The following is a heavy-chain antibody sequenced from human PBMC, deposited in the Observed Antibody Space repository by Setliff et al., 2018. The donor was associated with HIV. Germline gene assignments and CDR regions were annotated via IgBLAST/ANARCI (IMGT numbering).Heavy chain of an antibody. D-gene: IGHD6-25*01. CDR1: GGSISSYY. J-gene: IGHJ4*02. V-gene: IGHV4-4*07. CDR2: IYPSGST. Sequence: SETLSLTCTVSGGSISSYYWSWIRQPAGKGLEWIGRIYPSGSTNYNPSLKSRVTISLDTSKNQFSLKLTSVTAADTAVYYCARYSPRGYTLTGPYWGQGTLVTVSS. CDR3: ARYSPRGYTLTGPY.